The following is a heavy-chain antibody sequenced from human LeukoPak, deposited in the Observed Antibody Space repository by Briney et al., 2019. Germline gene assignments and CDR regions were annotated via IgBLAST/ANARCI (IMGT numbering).Heavy chain of an antibody. V-gene: IGHV1-8*03. CDR2: MNPSSGNT. Sequence: ASVKVSCKASGYTFTSYDINWVRQATGQGPEWMGWMNPSSGNTGYAQKFQGRVTITRNTSISTAYMELSSLRSEDTAVYYCARRAGAYSHPYDYWGQGTLVTVSS. J-gene: IGHJ4*02. CDR1: GYTFTSYD. D-gene: IGHD4-17*01. CDR3: ARRAGAYSHPYDY.